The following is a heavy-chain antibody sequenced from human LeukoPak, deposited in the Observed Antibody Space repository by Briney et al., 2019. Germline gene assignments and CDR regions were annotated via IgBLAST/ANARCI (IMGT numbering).Heavy chain of an antibody. CDR2: INHSGST. Sequence: PSETLSLTCAVYGGSFSGYYWSWIRQPPGKGLEWIGEINHSGSTNYNPSLKSRVTISVDTSKNQFSLKLSSVTAADTAVYYCARYYDSSAGIRYYFDYWGQGTLVTVSS. D-gene: IGHD3-22*01. CDR3: ARYYDSSAGIRYYFDY. J-gene: IGHJ4*02. CDR1: GGSFSGYY. V-gene: IGHV4-34*01.